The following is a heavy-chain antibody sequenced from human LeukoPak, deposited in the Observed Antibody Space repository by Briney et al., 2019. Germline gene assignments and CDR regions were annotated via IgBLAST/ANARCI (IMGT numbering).Heavy chain of an antibody. V-gene: IGHV1-2*02. CDR2: INPNSGGT. Sequence: ASVKVSCKASGYTFTGYYMHWVRRAPGQGLEWMGWINPNSGGTNYAQKFQGRVTMTRDTSISTAYMELSRLRSDDTAVYYCASSITGTTWYFDYWGQGTLVTVSS. CDR3: ASSITGTTWYFDY. CDR1: GYTFTGYY. J-gene: IGHJ4*02. D-gene: IGHD1-7*01.